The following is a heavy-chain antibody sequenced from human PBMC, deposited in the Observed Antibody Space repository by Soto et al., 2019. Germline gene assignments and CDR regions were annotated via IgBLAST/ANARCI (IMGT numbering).Heavy chain of an antibody. CDR2: ISGSGGST. CDR3: AKAPVIAASVVPPDY. D-gene: IGHD6-13*01. J-gene: IGHJ4*02. Sequence: EVQLLESEGDLVQPGGSLRLSCAASGFTFSSSAMNWVRQAPGKGLEWVSAISGSGGSTYYADSVKGRFTISRDNSKNTLYLQMNSLRAEDTAVYYCAKAPVIAASVVPPDYWGQGTLVTVSS. CDR1: GFTFSSSA. V-gene: IGHV3-23*01.